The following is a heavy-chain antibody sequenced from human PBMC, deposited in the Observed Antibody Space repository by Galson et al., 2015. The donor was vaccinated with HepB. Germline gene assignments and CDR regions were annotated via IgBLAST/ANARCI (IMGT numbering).Heavy chain of an antibody. D-gene: IGHD6-13*01. CDR3: ARIVIAAAGTGYYYGMDV. CDR1: GFSLSTSGMC. Sequence: PALVKPTQTLTLTCTFSGFSLSTSGMCVSWIRQPPGKALEWLARIDWDDDKYYSTSLKTRLTIPKDTSKNQVVLTMTNMDPVDTATYYCARIVIAAAGTGYYYGMDVWGQGTTVTVSS. V-gene: IGHV2-70*11. CDR2: IDWDDDK. J-gene: IGHJ6*02.